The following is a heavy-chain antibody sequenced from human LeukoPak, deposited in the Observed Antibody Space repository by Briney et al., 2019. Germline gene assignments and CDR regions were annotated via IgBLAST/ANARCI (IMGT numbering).Heavy chain of an antibody. CDR2: ISYSGRT. V-gene: IGHV4-39*01. CDR3: ARRCKCSGGNCYSYYYYGMDV. D-gene: IGHD2-15*01. Sequence: LETLSLTCTVSGGSISSTSYYWGWIRQPPGKGLEWIGSISYSGRTYYNPSLKSRVTISVDTSKNQFSLKLSSVTATDTAVYYCARRCKCSGGNCYSYYYYGMDVWGQGTTVTVSS. J-gene: IGHJ6*02. CDR1: GGSISSTSYY.